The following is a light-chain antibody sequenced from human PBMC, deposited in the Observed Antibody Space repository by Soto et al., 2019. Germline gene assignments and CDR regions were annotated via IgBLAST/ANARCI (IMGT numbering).Light chain of an antibody. Sequence: DIHLTQSPSSLSAAVGDRVTITCRASQAILTYLNWFQQKAGKAPEVLIYGASSLRSGVPSRFTCSGSATDFTLTITSLQTEDAGTYFCQQTFSPAVTFGGGTKVDIK. CDR2: GAS. V-gene: IGKV1-39*01. CDR3: QQTFSPAVT. CDR1: QAILTY. J-gene: IGKJ4*01.